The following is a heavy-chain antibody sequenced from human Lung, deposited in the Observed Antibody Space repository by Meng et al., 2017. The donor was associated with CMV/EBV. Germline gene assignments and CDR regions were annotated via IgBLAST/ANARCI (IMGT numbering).Heavy chain of an antibody. D-gene: IGHD2-2*02. V-gene: IGHV3-30-3*01. CDR3: ARNLCSSTSCYNEEYGMDV. Sequence: SXAASGFTFSSYAMHWVRQAPGKGLEWVAVISYDGSNKYYADSVKGRFTISRDNSKNTLYLQMNSLRAEDTAVYYCARNLCSSTSCYNEEYGMDVXGQGXTVTVSS. CDR2: ISYDGSNK. J-gene: IGHJ6*02. CDR1: GFTFSSYA.